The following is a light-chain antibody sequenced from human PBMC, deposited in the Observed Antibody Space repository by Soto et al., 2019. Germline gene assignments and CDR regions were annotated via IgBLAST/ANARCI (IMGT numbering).Light chain of an antibody. CDR2: DAS. J-gene: IGKJ5*01. V-gene: IGKV3-11*01. Sequence: EIVLTQSPATLSLSPGERAILSCRASQSVSTFLAWFQQKPGQAPRLLIYDASNRATGVPARFSGSGSGTDFTLTISSLEPEDFAVYYCQQRSNLITFGQGTRLEIK. CDR1: QSVSTF. CDR3: QQRSNLIT.